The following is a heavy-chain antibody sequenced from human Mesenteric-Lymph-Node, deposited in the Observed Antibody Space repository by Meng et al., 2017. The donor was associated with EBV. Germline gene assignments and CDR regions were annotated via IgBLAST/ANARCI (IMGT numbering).Heavy chain of an antibody. CDR2: IYYSEST. Sequence: GLGLGQSQSPRSLSSTASGRCISVSCYYWRWIRQPPGKGLEWIGSIYYSESTYYNPSLKSRVIISVDTSKKQFSLKLSSVTAADTAVYYCARTPGPVAVPFDYWGQGTLVTVSS. V-gene: IGHV4-39*01. CDR3: ARTPGPVAVPFDY. J-gene: IGHJ4*02. CDR1: GRCISVSCYY. D-gene: IGHD6-19*01.